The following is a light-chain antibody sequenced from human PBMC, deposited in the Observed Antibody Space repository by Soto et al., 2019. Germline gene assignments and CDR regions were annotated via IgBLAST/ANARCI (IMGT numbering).Light chain of an antibody. CDR2: KAS. Sequence: QISHCPATPSAPLVALVPISCRASQTISSWLAWYQQKPGKAPKLLIYKASSLESGVPSRFSGSGSETEFTLTISGLQPDDFATYYCQQYNSLYTFGQGTKVDIK. CDR1: QTISSW. V-gene: IGKV1-5*03. CDR3: QQYNSLYT. J-gene: IGKJ2*01.